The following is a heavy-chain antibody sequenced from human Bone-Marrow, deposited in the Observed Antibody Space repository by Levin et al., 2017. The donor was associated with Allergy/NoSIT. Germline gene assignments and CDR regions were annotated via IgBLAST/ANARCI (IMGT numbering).Heavy chain of an antibody. CDR1: GFTFSDHH. CDR2: IRKKANSHTT. J-gene: IGHJ4*02. Sequence: QTGGSLRLSCAASGFTFSDHHVDWVRQAPGKGLEWVGRIRKKANSHTTEYAASVKGRFTFPRDDSKNSLYLQMSSLKTEDTAVYYCTRVSGNWYFDYWGQGTLVTVSS. CDR3: TRVSGNWYFDY. V-gene: IGHV3-72*01.